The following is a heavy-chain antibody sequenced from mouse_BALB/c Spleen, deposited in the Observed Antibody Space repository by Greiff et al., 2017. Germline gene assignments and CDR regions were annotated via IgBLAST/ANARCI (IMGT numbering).Heavy chain of an antibody. V-gene: IGHV1-67*01. J-gene: IGHJ2*01. CDR2: ISTYSGNT. CDR1: GYTSTDYA. D-gene: IGHD4-1*01. Sequence: VQLQQSGPELVRPGVSVKISCKGSGYTSTDYAMHWVKQSHAKSLEWIGVISTYSGNTTYKQKFKGKATMTVDKSSSTAYMELARLTSEDSAIYYCARSANWDGYFDYWGQGTTLTVSS. CDR3: ARSANWDGYFDY.